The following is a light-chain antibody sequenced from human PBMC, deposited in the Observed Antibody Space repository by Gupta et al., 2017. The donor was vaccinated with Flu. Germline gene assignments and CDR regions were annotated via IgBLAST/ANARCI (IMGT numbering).Light chain of an antibody. V-gene: IGKV1-12*01. Sequence: TQMTPSLQSVSVHIGDRVTITCRASQGISTWLAWHQQKPRKAPKVLISGASHLQPGIPSRFSGNGSGTDFTLTITSLQPEDFATYYCQQAQSCPRTFGQGTRLDIK. J-gene: IGKJ5*01. CDR2: GAS. CDR3: QQAQSCPRT. CDR1: QGISTW.